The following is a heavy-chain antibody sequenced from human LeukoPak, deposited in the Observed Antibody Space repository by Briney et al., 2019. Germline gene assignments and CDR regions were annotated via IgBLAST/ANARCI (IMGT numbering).Heavy chain of an antibody. V-gene: IGHV3-23*01. D-gene: IGHD1-26*01. Sequence: GGSLRLSCAASGFTFSSYAMSWVRQAPGKGLEWVSAISGSGGSTYYADSVKGRFTISRDNSKNTLYLQMNSLRAEDTAVYYCAKDREGGSYYSHDAFDIWGQGTMVTVSS. J-gene: IGHJ3*02. CDR1: GFTFSSYA. CDR3: AKDREGGSYYSHDAFDI. CDR2: ISGSGGST.